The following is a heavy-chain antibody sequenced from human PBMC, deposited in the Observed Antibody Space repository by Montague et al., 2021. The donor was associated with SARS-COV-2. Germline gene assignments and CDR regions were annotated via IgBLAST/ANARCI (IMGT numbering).Heavy chain of an antibody. CDR3: ARDLVIMDV. J-gene: IGHJ6*03. V-gene: IGHV4-61*02. Sequence: TLSLTCTVSGGSINSGSYHWSWIRQPAGKGLEWIGRIYSSGSTNYNPSLKSRVTISVYTSKNRFSLKVTSVTAADTAGYFCARDLVIMDVWGKGTTVTVSS. CDR2: IYSSGST. D-gene: IGHD2-21*01. CDR1: GGSINSGSYH.